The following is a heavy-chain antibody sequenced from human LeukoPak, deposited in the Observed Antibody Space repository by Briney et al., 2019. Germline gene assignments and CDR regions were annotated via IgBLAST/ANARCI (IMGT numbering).Heavy chain of an antibody. Sequence: SQTLSLTCGVSGGSITTTNYWSWVRQPPGGGLEWIGEISLAGRTRYNPSLKSRVNISIDESKNHLYLNLASATAADTAVYYCSRESGPFCPFGHWGQGTLVAVTS. CDR3: SRESGPFCPFGH. CDR2: ISLAGRT. J-gene: IGHJ4*02. CDR1: GGSITTTNY. D-gene: IGHD1-26*01. V-gene: IGHV4-4*02.